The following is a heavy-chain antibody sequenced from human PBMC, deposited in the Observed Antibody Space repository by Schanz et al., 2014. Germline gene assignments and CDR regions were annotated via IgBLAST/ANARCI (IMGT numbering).Heavy chain of an antibody. D-gene: IGHD1-26*01. V-gene: IGHV3-21*01. CDR2: ISTGRYL. CDR1: GFTFSSYS. CDR3: ARDPVEGAPTPYYFDS. J-gene: IGHJ4*02. Sequence: EARLVESGGGLVEPGGSLRLSCSGSGFTFSSYSLAWVRQAPGKGLEWVSFISTGRYLYYADSVKGRFTISRDNTKNSVFLQMSSLRVEDTGLYFCARDPVEGAPTPYYFDSWGPGTLVTVSS.